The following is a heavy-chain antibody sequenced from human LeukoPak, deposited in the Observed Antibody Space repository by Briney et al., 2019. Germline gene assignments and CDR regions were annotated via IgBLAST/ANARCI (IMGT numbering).Heavy chain of an antibody. CDR3: AKDRDSSGSEYYFDY. CDR2: ISYDGSNK. V-gene: IGHV3-30*18. Sequence: QPGGSLRLSCAASGFTFSSYGMHWVRQAPGKGLEWVAVISYDGSNKYYADSVKGRFTISRDNSKNTLYLQMNSLRAEDTAVYYCAKDRDSSGSEYYFDYWGQGTLVTVSS. J-gene: IGHJ4*02. CDR1: GFTFSSYG. D-gene: IGHD6-19*01.